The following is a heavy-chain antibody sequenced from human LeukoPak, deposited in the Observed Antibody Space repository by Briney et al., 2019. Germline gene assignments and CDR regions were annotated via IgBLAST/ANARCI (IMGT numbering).Heavy chain of an antibody. V-gene: IGHV4-34*01. CDR1: GGSFSGYY. D-gene: IGHD6-13*01. J-gene: IGHJ4*02. CDR2: INHSGST. Sequence: PSDTLSLTCAVYGGSFSGYYWSWIRQPPGKGLDWIGEINHSGSTNYNPSLKSRVTISVDTSKNKFSLKLSSVTAADTAVYYCARTIAAAGTGIYYFDYWGQGTLVTVSS. CDR3: ARTIAAAGTGIYYFDY.